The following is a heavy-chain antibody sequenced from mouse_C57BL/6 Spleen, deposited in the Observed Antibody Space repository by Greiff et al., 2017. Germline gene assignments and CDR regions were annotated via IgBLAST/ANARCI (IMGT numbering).Heavy chain of an antibody. CDR2: MLTGSGST. CDR3: PRYERFAY. D-gene: IGHD2-3*01. Sequence: QVQLQQSGAELMKPGASVKLSCKATGYTFTGYWIEWVKQRPGRGLEWIGEMLTGSGSTNYNEKFKGNATFTADTSSNTAYMKLSSLTTEDSAIYYCPRYERFAYWGQGTLVTVSA. CDR1: GYTFTGYW. J-gene: IGHJ3*01. V-gene: IGHV1-9*01.